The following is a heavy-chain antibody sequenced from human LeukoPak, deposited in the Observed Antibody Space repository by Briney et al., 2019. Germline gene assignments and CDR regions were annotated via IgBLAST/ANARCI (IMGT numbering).Heavy chain of an antibody. CDR3: ARAPSDRSGYDRTNNWFDP. Sequence: SETLSLTCTVSGGSISSTSYYWGWIRQPPGKGLEWIGSIYYSGSTYSNPSLKSRVTISVDTSKNQFSLKLNSVTAADTAVYYCARAPSDRSGYDRTNNWFDPWGQGTLVTVSS. J-gene: IGHJ5*02. D-gene: IGHD5-12*01. CDR1: GGSISSTSYY. V-gene: IGHV4-39*07. CDR2: IYYSGST.